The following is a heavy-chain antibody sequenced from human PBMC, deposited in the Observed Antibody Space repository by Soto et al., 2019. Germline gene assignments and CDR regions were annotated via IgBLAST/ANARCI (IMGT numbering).Heavy chain of an antibody. CDR1: GFPFITYA. D-gene: IGHD2-2*01. CDR2: ISGSGAET. CDR3: AKDLIVVIPAAPKGYGMDV. J-gene: IGHJ6*02. Sequence: GGSLRLSCAASGFPFITYALTWVRQAPGKGLEWVSSISGSGAETYYADSVKGRFTISRDNSKNTLYLRMNSLRVEDTAVYFCAKDLIVVIPAAPKGYGMDVWGQGTTVTVSS. V-gene: IGHV3-23*01.